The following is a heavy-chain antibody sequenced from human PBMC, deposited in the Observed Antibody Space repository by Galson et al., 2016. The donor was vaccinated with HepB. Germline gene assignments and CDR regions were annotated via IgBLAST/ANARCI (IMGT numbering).Heavy chain of an antibody. CDR2: IYHTGST. CDR1: GGSLSSGGYS. Sequence: TLSLTCAVSGGSLSSGGYSWSWVRQPPGKGLEWIGYIYHTGSTYYSPSLMSRVTISVDRSKNLFSLRLTSVTAADTAVYYCARYYYGSGIHSHFDYWGQGTLGTVSS. CDR3: ARYYYGSGIHSHFDY. V-gene: IGHV4-30-2*01. J-gene: IGHJ4*02. D-gene: IGHD3-10*01.